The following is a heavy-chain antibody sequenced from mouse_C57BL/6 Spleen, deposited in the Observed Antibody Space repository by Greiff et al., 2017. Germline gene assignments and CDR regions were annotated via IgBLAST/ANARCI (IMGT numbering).Heavy chain of an antibody. V-gene: IGHV5-16*01. CDR2: INYDGSST. CDR1: GFTFSDYY. CDR3: ARGGSSDWYFDV. J-gene: IGHJ1*03. D-gene: IGHD1-1*01. Sequence: EVQVVESEGGLVQPGSSMKLSCTASGFTFSDYYMAWVRQVPEKGLEWVANINYDGSSTYYLDSLKSRFIISRDNAKNILYLQMSSLKSEDTAAYYCARGGSSDWYFDVWGTGTTVTVSS.